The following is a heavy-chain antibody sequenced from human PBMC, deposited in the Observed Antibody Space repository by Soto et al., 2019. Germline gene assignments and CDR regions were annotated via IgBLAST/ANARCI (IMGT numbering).Heavy chain of an antibody. Sequence: GGSLRLSCTVSGFTFSGFGMHWVRQAPGKGLEWVAVIWYDGSNKYYADSVKGRFTISRDNSKNTLYLQMNSLRAEDTAVYHCARDGISGIMFDAFDIWGQGTMVTVSS. V-gene: IGHV3-33*01. D-gene: IGHD1-20*01. CDR1: GFTFSGFG. CDR3: ARDGISGIMFDAFDI. J-gene: IGHJ3*02. CDR2: IWYDGSNK.